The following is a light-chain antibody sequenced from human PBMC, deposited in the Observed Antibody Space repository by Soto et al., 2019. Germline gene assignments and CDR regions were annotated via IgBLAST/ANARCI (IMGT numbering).Light chain of an antibody. V-gene: IGKV3-11*01. CDR1: QSVSIR. Sequence: ILMTQSPATLSVSPGERATLSCRASQSVSIRLAWYQQKPGQAPRLLIHGATTRATGVPARFSGSRSGTDFTLTITDLEPADFALYSCQQRSDWPTGFGQGTQLEIK. CDR2: GAT. CDR3: QQRSDWPTG. J-gene: IGKJ5*01.